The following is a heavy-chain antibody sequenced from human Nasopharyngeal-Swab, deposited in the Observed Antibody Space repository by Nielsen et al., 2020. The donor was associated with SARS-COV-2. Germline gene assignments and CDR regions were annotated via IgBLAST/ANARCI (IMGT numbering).Heavy chain of an antibody. CDR2: IYSTNSTI. V-gene: IGHV3-48*03. Sequence: WIRQPPGKGLEWVSYIYSTNSTIYYADSVKGRFTISRDNAKNSLSLQMNGLRAEDTAIYYCARAVHCSGDSCYWRYFDYWGRGTLVTVSS. D-gene: IGHD2-15*01. CDR3: ARAVHCSGDSCYWRYFDY. J-gene: IGHJ4*02.